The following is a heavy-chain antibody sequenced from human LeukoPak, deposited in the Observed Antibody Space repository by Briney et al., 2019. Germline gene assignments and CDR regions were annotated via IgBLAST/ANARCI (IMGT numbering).Heavy chain of an antibody. Sequence: SSETLSLTCTASGGSISSYYWSWIRQPPGKGLEWIGYIYYSGSTNYNPSLKSRVTISVDTSRNQFSLKLSSVTAADTAVYYCARDLVGATSYYYYGMDVWGQGTTVTVSS. CDR3: ARDLVGATSYYYYGMDV. V-gene: IGHV4-59*12. CDR1: GGSISSYY. D-gene: IGHD1-26*01. CDR2: IYYSGST. J-gene: IGHJ6*02.